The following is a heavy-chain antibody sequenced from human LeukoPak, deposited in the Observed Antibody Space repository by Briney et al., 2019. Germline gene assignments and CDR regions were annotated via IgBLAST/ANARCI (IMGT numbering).Heavy chain of an antibody. CDR2: ILPADSDT. V-gene: IGHV5-51*01. J-gene: IGHJ5*01. CDR3: ASGRFCNGGSCYDS. D-gene: IGHD2-15*01. CDR1: GYSFTSYW. Sequence: PGESLKISCKGSGYSFTSYWIGWVRQMLGKGLEWMGIILPADSDTRYSPSFQGQVTISADKSISTAYVQWSTLKASDTAIYYCASGRFCNGGSCYDSWGQGTLVTVSS.